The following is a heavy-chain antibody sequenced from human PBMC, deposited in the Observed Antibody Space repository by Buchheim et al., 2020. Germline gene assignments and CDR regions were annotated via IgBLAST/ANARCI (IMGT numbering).Heavy chain of an antibody. Sequence: QVQLVESGGGVVQPGRSLRLSCAASGFTFSSYGMHWVRQAPGKGLEWVAVISYDGSNKYYADSVKGRFTISRDNSKNTLYLQMNSLRAEDTAVYYCAKERSSRFLEWLLGAFDYWGQGTL. J-gene: IGHJ4*02. CDR3: AKERSSRFLEWLLGAFDY. V-gene: IGHV3-30*18. D-gene: IGHD3-3*01. CDR2: ISYDGSNK. CDR1: GFTFSSYG.